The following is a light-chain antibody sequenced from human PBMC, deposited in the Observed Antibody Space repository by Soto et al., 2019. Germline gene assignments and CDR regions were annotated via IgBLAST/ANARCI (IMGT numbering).Light chain of an antibody. V-gene: IGLV2-14*01. CDR1: SSDVGGYNY. CDR3: NSYTSSSTYV. CDR2: DVS. J-gene: IGLJ1*01. Sequence: QSALTQPASVSGSPGQSITISCTGTSSDVGGYNYVSWYQQHPGKAPKLMIYDVSNRHSGVSNRFSGSKSGNTASLTISGLQAEDEADDYCNSYTSSSTYVFGTGTKLTVL.